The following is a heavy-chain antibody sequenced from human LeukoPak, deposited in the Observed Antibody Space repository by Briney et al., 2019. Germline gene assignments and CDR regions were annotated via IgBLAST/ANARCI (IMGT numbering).Heavy chain of an antibody. J-gene: IGHJ6*03. CDR2: IKEDGSEE. V-gene: IGHV3-7*01. Sequence: GGSLRLSCTASGSTFSSYWMSWVRQAPGKGLEWVANIKEDGSEEYYVDSVTGRFTVSRDNAKNSLYLQMDSLRAEDTAVYYCARGENYDFWTTYYTWGHYYYYYYMDVWGQGTTVTISS. CDR3: ARGENYDFWTTYYTWGHYYYYYYMDV. CDR1: GSTFSSYW. D-gene: IGHD3-3*01.